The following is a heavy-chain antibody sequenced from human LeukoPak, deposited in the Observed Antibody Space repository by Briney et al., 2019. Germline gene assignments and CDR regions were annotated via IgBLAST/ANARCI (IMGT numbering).Heavy chain of an antibody. CDR2: IYYSWST. CDR3: ARELISYGTYYYDSSGLNY. CDR1: GGSISSGDYY. V-gene: IGHV4-30-4*08. J-gene: IGHJ4*02. Sequence: SQTLSLTCTVSGGSISSGDYYWSWIRQPPGKGLEWIGYIYYSWSTYYNPPLKSRVTISVDTSKNQFSLKLSSVTAADTAVYYCARELISYGTYYYDSSGLNYWGQGTLVTVSS. D-gene: IGHD3-22*01.